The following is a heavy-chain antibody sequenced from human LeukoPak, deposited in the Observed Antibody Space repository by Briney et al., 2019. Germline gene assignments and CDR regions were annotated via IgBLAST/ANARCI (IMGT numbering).Heavy chain of an antibody. V-gene: IGHV3-13*01. CDR1: GFTFSSYD. CDR3: AKTPYYGSGSSFDY. J-gene: IGHJ4*02. CDR2: IGTAGDT. Sequence: GGSLRLSCAASGFTFSSYDMHWVRQPTGKRLEWVSAIGTAGDTYYPGSVKGRFTISRDNSKNTLYLQMNSLRAEDTAVYYCAKTPYYGSGSSFDYWGQGTLVTVSS. D-gene: IGHD3-10*01.